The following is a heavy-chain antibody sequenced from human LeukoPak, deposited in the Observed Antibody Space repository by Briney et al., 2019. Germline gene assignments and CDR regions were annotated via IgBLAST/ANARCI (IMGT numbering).Heavy chain of an antibody. J-gene: IGHJ4*02. D-gene: IGHD5-18*01. CDR1: GASISSSSYY. Sequence: PSETLSLTCTVSGASISSSSYYWGWIRQPPGKGLEWIGSIFYGGSTYNNPSLKSRVTISVDTSKNQFSLKLSSVTAADTAVYYCASVAYSYGYYFDYWGQGTLVTVSS. CDR2: IFYGGST. V-gene: IGHV4-39*01. CDR3: ASVAYSYGYYFDY.